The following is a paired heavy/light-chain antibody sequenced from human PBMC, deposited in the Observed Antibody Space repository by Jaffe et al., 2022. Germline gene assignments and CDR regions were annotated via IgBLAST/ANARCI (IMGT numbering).Heavy chain of an antibody. CDR3: ARATNVIVSGAQTYYYYMDV. CDR2: IYHSGST. J-gene: IGHJ6*03. CDR1: GGSLSSSSW. V-gene: IGHV4-4*02. D-gene: IGHD2-8*01. Sequence: QVQLQESGPGLVKPSGTLSLTCAVSGGSLSSSSWWSWVRQPPGKGLEWIGEIYHSGSTNYNPSLKSRVTISVDKSKNQFYLKLSSVTAADTAVYYCARATNVIVSGAQTYYYYMDVWGKGTTVTVSS.
Light chain of an antibody. J-gene: IGLJ3*02. CDR3: NSRDSSVNSIVL. V-gene: IGLV3-19*01. Sequence: SSELTQDPAVSVALGQTVRITCQGDSLRSYYASWYQQKPGQAPLLVIYGKNNRPSGIPDRFSGSSSGNTASLTITGAQAEDEADYYCNSRDSSVNSIVLFGGGTKLTVL. CDR2: GKN. CDR1: SLRSYY.